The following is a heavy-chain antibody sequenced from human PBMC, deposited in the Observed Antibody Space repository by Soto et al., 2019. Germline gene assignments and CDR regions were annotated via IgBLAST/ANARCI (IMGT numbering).Heavy chain of an antibody. Sequence: ASVKVSCKASGYTLTELSMHWVRQAPGKGLEWMGGFDPEDGETIYAQKFQGRVTMTEDTSTDTAYMELSSLRSEDTAVYYCATDMGTGTTYYYYYGMDVWGQGTTVTVSS. CDR2: FDPEDGET. CDR3: ATDMGTGTTYYYYYGMDV. V-gene: IGHV1-24*01. J-gene: IGHJ6*02. CDR1: GYTLTELS. D-gene: IGHD1-1*01.